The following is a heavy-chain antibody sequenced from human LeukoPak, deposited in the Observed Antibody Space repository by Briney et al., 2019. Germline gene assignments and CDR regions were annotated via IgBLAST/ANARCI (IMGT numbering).Heavy chain of an antibody. D-gene: IGHD3-9*01. J-gene: IGHJ4*02. Sequence: SGPTLVNPTQTLTLTCTFSGFSLNTSGVGVGWIRQPPGKALEWLALIYWGDDKRYSPSLRSRLTITKDTSKNQVVLTMTNMDPVDTATYFCTHRTEYDILTGFDYWGQGTLVTVSS. V-gene: IGHV2-5*02. CDR3: THRTEYDILTGFDY. CDR1: GFSLNTSGVG. CDR2: IYWGDDK.